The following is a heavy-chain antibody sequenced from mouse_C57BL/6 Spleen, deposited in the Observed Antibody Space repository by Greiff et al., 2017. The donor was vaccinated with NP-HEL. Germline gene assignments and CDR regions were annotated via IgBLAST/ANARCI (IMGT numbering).Heavy chain of an antibody. CDR2: IDPSDSYT. V-gene: IGHV1-50*01. J-gene: IGHJ4*01. Sequence: QVQLQQPGAELVKPGASVKLSCKASGYTFTSYWMQWVKQRPGQGLEWIGEIDPSDSYTNYNQKFKGKATLTVDTSSSTAYMQLSSLTSEDSAVYYCARRWLGYYAMDYWGQGTSVTVSS. CDR3: ARRWLGYYAMDY. D-gene: IGHD1-1*02. CDR1: GYTFTSYW.